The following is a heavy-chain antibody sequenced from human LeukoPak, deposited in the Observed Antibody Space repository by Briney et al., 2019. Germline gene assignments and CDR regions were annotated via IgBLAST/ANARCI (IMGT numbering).Heavy chain of an antibody. CDR3: ARDDCSSIICYHNWFDP. CDR2: IKHDGSEK. J-gene: IGHJ5*02. CDR1: GFTFSSYW. V-gene: IGHV3-7*01. Sequence: GGSLRLSCAASGFTFSSYWMSWVRQAPGKGLEWVANIKHDGSEKYYADSVKGRFTISRDNAKNSLYLQMNSLRAEDTAVYYGARDDCSSIICYHNWFDPWGQGTLVTVSS. D-gene: IGHD2-2*01.